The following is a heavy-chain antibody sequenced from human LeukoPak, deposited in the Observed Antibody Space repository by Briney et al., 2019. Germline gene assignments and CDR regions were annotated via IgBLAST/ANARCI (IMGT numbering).Heavy chain of an antibody. D-gene: IGHD2-15*01. CDR1: GFTFSSYA. V-gene: IGHV3-30*04. CDR2: ISYDGSNK. Sequence: GGSLRLSCAASGFTFSSYAMHWVRQAPGKGVEWVAVISYDGSNKYYADSVKGRFTISRDNSKNTLYLQMNSLRAEDTAVYYCARVVVAADSGYYFDYWGQGTLVTVSS. J-gene: IGHJ4*02. CDR3: ARVVVAADSGYYFDY.